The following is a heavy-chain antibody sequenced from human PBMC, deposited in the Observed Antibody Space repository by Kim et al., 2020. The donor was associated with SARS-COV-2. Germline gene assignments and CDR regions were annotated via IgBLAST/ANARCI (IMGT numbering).Heavy chain of an antibody. Sequence: SVKVSCKSSEGTFSNYAITWVRQAPGQGPEWVGGINTLFVTANYPQKFPGRVTITSDESTSTAYMELRNLRSEDTAVYYCASGPSYSSFDYWGQGTLVTVSA. V-gene: IGHV1-69*13. CDR2: INTLFVTA. D-gene: IGHD6-19*01. CDR3: ASGPSYSSFDY. J-gene: IGHJ4*02. CDR1: EGTFSNYA.